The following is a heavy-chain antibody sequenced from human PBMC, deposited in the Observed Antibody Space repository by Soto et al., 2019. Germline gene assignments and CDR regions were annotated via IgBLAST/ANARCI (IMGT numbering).Heavy chain of an antibody. Sequence: GGSLRLSCAASGFTFSSYWMHWVRQAPGKGLVWVSRINSDGSSTSYADSVKGRFTISRDNAKNTLYLQMNSLRAEDTAVYYCARGYGSGSYYNDLVAFDIWGQGTMVTVSS. J-gene: IGHJ3*02. CDR3: ARGYGSGSYYNDLVAFDI. CDR2: INSDGSST. D-gene: IGHD3-10*01. CDR1: GFTFSSYW. V-gene: IGHV3-74*01.